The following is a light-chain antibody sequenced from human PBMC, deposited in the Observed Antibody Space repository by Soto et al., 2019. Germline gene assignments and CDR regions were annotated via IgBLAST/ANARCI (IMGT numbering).Light chain of an antibody. CDR2: KAS. CDR3: QQYNSYSRT. J-gene: IGKJ1*01. Sequence: DIQMTQSPSTLSASVGDRITITCRASQSVSIWLAWYQQKPGKAPKLLIYKASSLESGVPSRFSGSGSGTEFTLTINSLQPDDFATYYCQQYNSYSRTFGQGTKVDIK. CDR1: QSVSIW. V-gene: IGKV1-5*03.